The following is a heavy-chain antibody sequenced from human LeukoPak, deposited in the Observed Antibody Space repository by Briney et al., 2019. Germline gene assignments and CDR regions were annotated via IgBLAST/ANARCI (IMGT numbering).Heavy chain of an antibody. CDR2: MNPNSGNT. CDR1: GYTFTSYD. V-gene: IGHV1-8*01. CDR3: ARMVVTEDYYYGMDV. Sequence: GASVRVSCKASGYTFTSYDINWVRQATGQGLEWMGWMNPNSGNTGYAQKFQGRVTMTRNTSISTAYMELSSLRSEDTAVYYCARMVVTEDYYYGMDVWGQGTTVTVSS. J-gene: IGHJ6*02. D-gene: IGHD2-21*02.